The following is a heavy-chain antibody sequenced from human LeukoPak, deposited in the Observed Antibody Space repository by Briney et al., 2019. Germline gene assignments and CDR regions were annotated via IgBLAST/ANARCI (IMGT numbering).Heavy chain of an antibody. CDR2: IYPGDSDT. J-gene: IGHJ6*03. Sequence: GESLKISCKGSGYSFTSSWIGWVRQMPGKGLEWMGIIYPGDSDTRYSPSFQGQVTISADKSISTAYLQWSSLKASDTAMYYCARHRTDYGDHYYFSYMDVWGKGTTVTVSS. CDR3: ARHRTDYGDHYYFSYMDV. V-gene: IGHV5-51*01. D-gene: IGHD4-17*01. CDR1: GYSFTSSW.